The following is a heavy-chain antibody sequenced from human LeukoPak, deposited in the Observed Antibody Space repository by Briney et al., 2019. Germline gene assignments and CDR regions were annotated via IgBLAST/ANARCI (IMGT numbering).Heavy chain of an antibody. Sequence: PSETLSLTCAVYGGSFSGYYWSWIRQPPGKGLGWIGEINHSGSTNYNPSLKSRVTISVDTSKNQFSLKLSSVTAADTAVYYCARGLSIFGVVGIWGQGTLVTVSS. D-gene: IGHD3-3*01. V-gene: IGHV4-34*01. CDR1: GGSFSGYY. CDR2: INHSGST. CDR3: ARGLSIFGVVGI. J-gene: IGHJ4*02.